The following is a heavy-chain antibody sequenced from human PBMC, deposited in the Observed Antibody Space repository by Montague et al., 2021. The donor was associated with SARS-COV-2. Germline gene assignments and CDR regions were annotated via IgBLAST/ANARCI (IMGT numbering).Heavy chain of an antibody. Sequence: SETLSLTCNVYGGSMNLSYLTWVRHPSGNGLEWVGRFYPSGSTNXNPYLQSRVSMSVDMSKNQFSLILTSVTAADTTIYYCARGLIRGDHGLDVSGQGTTVSVAS. CDR2: FYPSGST. J-gene: IGHJ6*02. CDR3: ARGLIRGDHGLDV. CDR1: GGSMNLSY. D-gene: IGHD3-10*01. V-gene: IGHV4-4*07.